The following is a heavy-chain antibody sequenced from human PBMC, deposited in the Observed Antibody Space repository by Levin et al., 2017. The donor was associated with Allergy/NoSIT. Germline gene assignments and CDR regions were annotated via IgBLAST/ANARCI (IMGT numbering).Heavy chain of an antibody. V-gene: IGHV3-11*03. CDR3: AGRYSSGTYYQGNSY. CDR1: GFTFSDYY. J-gene: IGHJ4*01. D-gene: IGHD3-10*01. CDR2: IITSGTHT. Sequence: GESLKISCAASGFTFSDYYMNWIRQAPGKGLEWISYIITSGTHTSYADSVKGRFTISRDNANNLVFLQMNSLRAEDTAVYYCAGRYSSGTYYQGNSYWGQGTLVTVSS.